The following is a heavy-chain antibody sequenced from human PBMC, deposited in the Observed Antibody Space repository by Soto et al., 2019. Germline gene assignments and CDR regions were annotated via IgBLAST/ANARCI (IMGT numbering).Heavy chain of an antibody. CDR2: FDPEDGET. V-gene: IGHV1-24*01. CDR3: ATDRTGYSSSWGDNWFAP. D-gene: IGHD6-13*01. Sequence: GASVKVSCKVSGYTLTELSMHWVRQAPGKGLEWMGGFDPEDGETIYAQKFQGRVTMTEDTSTDTAYMELSSLRSEDTAVYYCATDRTGYSSSWGDNWFAPWGQGTLVTVSS. CDR1: GYTLTELS. J-gene: IGHJ5*02.